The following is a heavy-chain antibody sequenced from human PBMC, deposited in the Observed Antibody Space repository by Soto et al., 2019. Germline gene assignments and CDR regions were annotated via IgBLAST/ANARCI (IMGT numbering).Heavy chain of an antibody. J-gene: IGHJ3*02. D-gene: IGHD3-22*01. Sequence: QVQLVQSGAEVKKPGSSVKVSCKASGGTFSTYTISWVRQAPGQGLEWMGRIIPILGIANYAQKSQGRVTITADKSTSTAYMELSSLRSEDTAVYYCARGDYYDSSGDYAFDIWGQGTMVTVSS. CDR3: ARGDYYDSSGDYAFDI. CDR2: IIPILGIA. CDR1: GGTFSTYT. V-gene: IGHV1-69*02.